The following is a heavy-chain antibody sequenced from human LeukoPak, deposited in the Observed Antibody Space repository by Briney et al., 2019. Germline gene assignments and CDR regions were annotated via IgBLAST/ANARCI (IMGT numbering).Heavy chain of an antibody. CDR2: IYHSGST. D-gene: IGHD6-19*01. V-gene: IGHV4-38-2*02. J-gene: IGHJ4*02. CDR1: GYSISSGYY. Sequence: SETLSLTCTVSGYSISSGYYWGWIRQPPGKGLEWIGSIYHSGSTYYNPSLKSRVTISVDTSKNQFSLKLSSVTAADTAVYYCASGPGIAVAGTDYWGQGTLVTVSS. CDR3: ASGPGIAVAGTDY.